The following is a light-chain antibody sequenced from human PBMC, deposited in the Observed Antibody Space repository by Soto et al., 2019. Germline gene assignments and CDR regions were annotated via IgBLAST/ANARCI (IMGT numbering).Light chain of an antibody. J-gene: IGKJ2*01. CDR1: QTVVSN. CDR3: QHYNNWPPYT. CDR2: GAS. V-gene: IGKV3D-15*01. Sequence: EIVMTQSPAALSVSPGERSTLSCRASQTVVSNLAWYQQKPGQAPRLXXYGASTRATGVPARFSGSGSETDFTLTISNLQSEDCAVYYCQHYNNWPPYTFGQGTKVDIK.